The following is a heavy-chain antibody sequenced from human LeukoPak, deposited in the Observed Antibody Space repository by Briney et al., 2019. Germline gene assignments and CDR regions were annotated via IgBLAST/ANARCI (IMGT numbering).Heavy chain of an antibody. CDR1: GYTFTGYY. CDR2: INPNSGGT. CDR3: ATPMVRGVITPFDY. Sequence: ASLKVSCKASGYTFTGYYMHWVRQAPGQGLEWMGRINPNSGGTNDAQKFQGRVTMTRDTSISTAYMELSRLRSDDTAVYDCATPMVRGVITPFDYWGRGTLVAVSS. J-gene: IGHJ4*02. D-gene: IGHD3-10*01. V-gene: IGHV1-2*06.